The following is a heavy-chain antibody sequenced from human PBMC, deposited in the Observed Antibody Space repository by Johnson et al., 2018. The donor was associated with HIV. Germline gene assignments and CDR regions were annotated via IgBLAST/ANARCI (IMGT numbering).Heavy chain of an antibody. CDR2: INSDGSTT. CDR1: GFTFDDYA. Sequence: VQLVESGGGVVRPGGSLRLSCAASGFTFDDYAMHWVRQAPGKGLEWVSGINSDGSTTSYADSVRGRFTISRDNAKNTLDVQMNSLKTEDTAVYYCTTDEGVGATPPRACDIWGQGTMVTVSS. D-gene: IGHD1-26*01. J-gene: IGHJ3*02. V-gene: IGHV3-20*04. CDR3: TTDEGVGATPPRACDI.